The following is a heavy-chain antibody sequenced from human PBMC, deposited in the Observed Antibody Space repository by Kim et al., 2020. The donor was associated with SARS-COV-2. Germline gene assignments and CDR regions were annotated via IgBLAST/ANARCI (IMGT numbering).Heavy chain of an antibody. Sequence: GGSLRLSCAASGFTFNSYWMAWVRQAPGKGLEWVANVKQDGSEKYYVDSVKGRFTISRDNAKNSLYLQMNSLRAEDTAVYYCAGHHGRVDYWGQGTLVTVSS. CDR3: AGHHGRVDY. J-gene: IGHJ4*02. CDR2: VKQDGSEK. V-gene: IGHV3-7*01. CDR1: GFTFNSYW.